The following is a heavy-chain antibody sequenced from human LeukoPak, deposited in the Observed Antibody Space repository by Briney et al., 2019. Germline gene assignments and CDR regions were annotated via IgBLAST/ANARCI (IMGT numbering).Heavy chain of an antibody. CDR2: TYYRSRWYI. CDR1: GDSVSSNIAA. CDR3: TRDQDGMDV. J-gene: IGHJ6*02. V-gene: IGHV6-1*01. Sequence: SQTLSLTCAISGDSVSSNIAAWNWIRQSPSRGLAWLGRTYYRSRWYIDYAASVKSRLTINPDTSNNQFSLQLNSVTPEDTGVYYCTRDQDGMDVWGQGTTATVSS.